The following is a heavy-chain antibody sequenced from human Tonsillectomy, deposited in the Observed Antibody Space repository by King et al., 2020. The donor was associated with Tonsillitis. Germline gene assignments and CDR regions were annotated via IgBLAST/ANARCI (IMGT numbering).Heavy chain of an antibody. Sequence: VQLVESGGGVVQPGRSLRLSCAASGFTFSSYGMHWVRQAPGKGLEWVAVISYDGSNKYYADSVKGRFTISRDNSKNTLYLQMNSLRAEDTAVYYCAKDQTDFDGLLDYYCGMDVWGQGTTVTVSS. V-gene: IGHV3-30*18. D-gene: IGHD3-9*01. J-gene: IGHJ6*02. CDR1: GFTFSSYG. CDR2: ISYDGSNK. CDR3: AKDQTDFDGLLDYYCGMDV.